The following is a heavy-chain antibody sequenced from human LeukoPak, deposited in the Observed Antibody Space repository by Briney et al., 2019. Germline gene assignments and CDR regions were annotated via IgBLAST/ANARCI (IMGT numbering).Heavy chain of an antibody. D-gene: IGHD2-2*01. CDR3: ARDYQYAFEK. CDR1: GFTFSDYS. J-gene: IGHJ4*02. V-gene: IGHV3-48*01. CDR2: IGIDSGNT. Sequence: GGSLRLSCAASGFTFSDYSMNWVRQAPGKGLEWISYIGIDSGNTNYADSVKGRFTISGDKAKNSLYLQMNSLRVEDTAVYYCARDYQYAFEKWGQGTLVTVSS.